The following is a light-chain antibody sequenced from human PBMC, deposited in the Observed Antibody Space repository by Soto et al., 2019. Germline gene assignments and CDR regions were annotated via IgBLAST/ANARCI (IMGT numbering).Light chain of an antibody. CDR1: QSVLYSSNNKNY. CDR3: QQFYSSPLA. J-gene: IGKJ4*01. V-gene: IGKV4-1*01. CDR2: WAS. Sequence: DIVMTQSPDSLAVSLGERATINCKSSQSVLYSSNNKNYLAWYQQKPGQPPKLLIYWASTRESGVPDRFSGSGSGTDFTLTISNLQAEDVAVYYCQQFYSSPLAFVGGTKVEI.